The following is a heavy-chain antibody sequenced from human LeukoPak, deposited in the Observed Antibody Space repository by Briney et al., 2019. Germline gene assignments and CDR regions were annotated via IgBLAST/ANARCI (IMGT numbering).Heavy chain of an antibody. D-gene: IGHD3-22*01. CDR2: MNPNSGNT. CDR3: ARGFFGSSGYYLPYDY. CDR1: GYTFTSYD. Sequence: GASVKFSCKASGYTFTSYDINWVRQATGQGLEWTGWMNPNSGNTGYAQKFQGRVTMTRNTSISTAYMELSSLRSEDTAVYYCARGFFGSSGYYLPYDYWGQGTLVTVSS. J-gene: IGHJ4*02. V-gene: IGHV1-8*01.